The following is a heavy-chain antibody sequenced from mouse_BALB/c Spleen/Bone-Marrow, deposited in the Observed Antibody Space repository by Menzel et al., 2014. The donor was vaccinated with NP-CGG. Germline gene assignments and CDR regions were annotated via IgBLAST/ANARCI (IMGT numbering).Heavy chain of an antibody. D-gene: IGHD2-4*01. CDR3: AREATMITWLAY. CDR2: IWAGGSA. Sequence: VQLVESGPGLVAPSQSLSITCTVSGFSLTSYGVHWVRQPPGKGLEWLGVIWAGGSANYNSALMSRLSISKDNSKSQVFLKMNSLQTDDTAMYYCAREATMITWLAYWGQGTLVTVSA. J-gene: IGHJ3*01. V-gene: IGHV2-9*02. CDR1: GFSLTSYG.